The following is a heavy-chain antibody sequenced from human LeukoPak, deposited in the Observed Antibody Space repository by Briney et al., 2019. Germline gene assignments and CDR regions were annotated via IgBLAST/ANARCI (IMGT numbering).Heavy chain of an antibody. D-gene: IGHD5-12*01. CDR1: GGSTSSSSYY. Sequence: SETLSLTCTVSGGSTSSSSYYWGWIRQPPGKGLEWIGSIYYSGSTYYNPSLKSRVTISVETSKNQFSLKLSSVTAADTAVYYCARDIVATISGDYWGQGTLVTVSS. CDR2: IYYSGST. J-gene: IGHJ4*02. V-gene: IGHV4-39*01. CDR3: ARDIVATISGDY.